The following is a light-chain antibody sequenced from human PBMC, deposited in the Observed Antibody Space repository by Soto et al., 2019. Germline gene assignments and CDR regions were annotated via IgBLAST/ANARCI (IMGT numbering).Light chain of an antibody. J-gene: IGLJ2*01. V-gene: IGLV2-14*01. CDR2: EVN. CDR3: SSHTNVNAVL. Sequence: QSALTQPASMSGSPGQSITISCTGTSSDVGDNDFVSWYRHHPGKAPRLVIYEVNKRPSGISNRFSGSKSGNTASLTISGLQADDEAEYYCSSHTNVNAVLFGRGTKVTVL. CDR1: SSDVGDNDF.